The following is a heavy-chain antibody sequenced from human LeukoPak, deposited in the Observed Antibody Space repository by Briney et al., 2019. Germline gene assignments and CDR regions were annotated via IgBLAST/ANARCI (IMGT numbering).Heavy chain of an antibody. CDR3: VVLRYFDWLLY. D-gene: IGHD3-9*01. CDR2: INSDGSST. V-gene: IGHV3-74*01. Sequence: GGSLRLSCAASGFTFSSYWMHWVRHAPGKGLVWVSRINSDGSSTSYADSVKGRFTISRDNAKNTLYLQMNSLRAEDTAVYYCVVLRYFDWLLYWGQGTLVTVSS. J-gene: IGHJ4*02. CDR1: GFTFSSYW.